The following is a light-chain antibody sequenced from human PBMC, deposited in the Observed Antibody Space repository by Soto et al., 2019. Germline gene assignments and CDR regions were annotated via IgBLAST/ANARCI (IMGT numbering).Light chain of an antibody. J-gene: IGKJ2*01. CDR2: DAS. Sequence: EIVLTQSPATLSLSPGERATLSCRASQSVSNHLAWYQQKPGQAPRLLIYDASNRATGIPARFSGSGSGTDFTLTISSLEPEDFAVYYCQQRSNWQYTFGQGTKLEIK. CDR1: QSVSNH. CDR3: QQRSNWQYT. V-gene: IGKV3-11*01.